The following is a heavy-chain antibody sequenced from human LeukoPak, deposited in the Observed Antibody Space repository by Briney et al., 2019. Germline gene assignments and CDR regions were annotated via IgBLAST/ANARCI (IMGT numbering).Heavy chain of an antibody. D-gene: IGHD3-10*01. CDR1: VRSFSGYY. V-gene: IGHV4-34*01. J-gene: IGHJ6*03. Sequence: TSETLSLTCAVYVRSFSGYYWSWIRQPPGKGLEWIGEINHSGSTNYNSSLKSRVTISVDTSKNQFSLKLSSVTAADTAVYYCARGYYGSGSHCCHMDVWGKGTTITVS. CDR2: INHSGST. CDR3: ARGYYGSGSHCCHMDV.